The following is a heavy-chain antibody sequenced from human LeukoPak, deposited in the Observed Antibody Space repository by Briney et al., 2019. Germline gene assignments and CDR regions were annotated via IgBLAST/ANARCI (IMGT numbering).Heavy chain of an antibody. J-gene: IGHJ4*02. V-gene: IGHV4-39*02. CDR2: IHYSGTT. Sequence: SETLSLTCNVSGVSIRGSNYYWGLIRQPPGKGLQWIGSIHYSGTTYYNPSLKSRVTISVDTSKNHFSLQLSSVTAADTAVYYCARAHYYGSISIDYWGQGTLVTVSS. CDR3: ARAHYYGSISIDY. D-gene: IGHD3-10*01. CDR1: GVSIRGSNYY.